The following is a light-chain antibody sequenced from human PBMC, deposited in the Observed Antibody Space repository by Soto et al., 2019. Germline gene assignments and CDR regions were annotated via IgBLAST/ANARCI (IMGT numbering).Light chain of an antibody. CDR2: EVS. V-gene: IGLV2-14*01. J-gene: IGLJ2*01. Sequence: QSALTQPASVSGSPGQSITISCTGTSSDVGIYDFVSWYQHHPGKAPKIMIYEVSNRPSGVSDRFSGSKSANTASLTISGLQAEDEADYYCSSYTTYSSVIFGGGTKLTVL. CDR1: SSDVGIYDF. CDR3: SSYTTYSSVI.